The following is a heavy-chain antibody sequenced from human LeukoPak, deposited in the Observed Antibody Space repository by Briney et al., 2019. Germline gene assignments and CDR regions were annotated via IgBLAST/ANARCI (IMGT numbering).Heavy chain of an antibody. D-gene: IGHD1-26*01. V-gene: IGHV3-23*01. CDR2: ISGSGGST. Sequence: PGGSLRLSCAASGFTFSSYAMSWVRQAPGKGLEWVSAISGSGGSTYYADSVKGRFTISRDNSKNTPYLQMNSLRAEDTAVYYCAKSIVGATTPPYFDYWGQGTLVTVSS. CDR1: GFTFSSYA. J-gene: IGHJ4*02. CDR3: AKSIVGATTPPYFDY.